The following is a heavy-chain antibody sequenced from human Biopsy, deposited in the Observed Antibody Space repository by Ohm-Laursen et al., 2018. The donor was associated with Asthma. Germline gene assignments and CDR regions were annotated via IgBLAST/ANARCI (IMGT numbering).Heavy chain of an antibody. J-gene: IGHJ6*02. D-gene: IGHD6-19*01. CDR3: ARCQVGYSSGWSLLLKKIYYSGMDV. V-gene: IGHV1-69*13. CDR2: IMTVFGTT. CDR1: GGSFSNFA. Sequence: ASVKVSCKASGGSFSNFAISWVRQAPGQGLEWLGGIMTVFGTTNYAQKFQGRVTITADESTSTAYMEVTSLRSEDTAIYYCARCQVGYSSGWSLLLKKIYYSGMDVWGQGTAVTVSS.